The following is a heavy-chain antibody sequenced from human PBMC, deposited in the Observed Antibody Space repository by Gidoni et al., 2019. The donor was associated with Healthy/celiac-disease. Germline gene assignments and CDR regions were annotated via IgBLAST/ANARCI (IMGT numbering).Heavy chain of an antibody. J-gene: IGHJ6*02. CDR3: AKDMPGYFDQDYYGMDV. CDR1: GFTFDDYA. D-gene: IGHD3-9*01. V-gene: IGHV3-9*01. Sequence: EVQLVESGGGLVQPGRSLRLSCAASGFTFDDYAMHWVRQAPGKGLEWVSGISWNSGSIGYADSVKGRFTISRDNAKNSLYLQMNSLRAEDTALYYCAKDMPGYFDQDYYGMDVWGQGTTVTVSS. CDR2: ISWNSGSI.